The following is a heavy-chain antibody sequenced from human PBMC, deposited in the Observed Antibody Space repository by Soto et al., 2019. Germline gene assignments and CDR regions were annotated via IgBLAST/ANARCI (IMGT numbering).Heavy chain of an antibody. CDR1: GYTLTELS. Sequence: ASVKVSCKVSGYTLTELSMHWVRQAPGKGLEWMGGFDPEDGETIYAQKFQGRVTMTEDTSTDTAYMELSSLRSEDTAVYYCATSPIVVVPDAYYFDYWGQGTLVTVSS. J-gene: IGHJ4*02. CDR3: ATSPIVVVPDAYYFDY. V-gene: IGHV1-24*01. CDR2: FDPEDGET. D-gene: IGHD2-2*01.